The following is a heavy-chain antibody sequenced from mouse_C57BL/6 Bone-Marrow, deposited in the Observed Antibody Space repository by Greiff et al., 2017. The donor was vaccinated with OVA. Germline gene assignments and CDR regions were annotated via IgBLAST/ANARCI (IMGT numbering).Heavy chain of an antibody. CDR2: ISSGGSYT. Sequence: DVQLQESGGDLVKPGGSLKLSCAASGFTFSSYGMSWVRQTPDKRLEWVATISSGGSYTNYTDSVKGRSTISRDNAKNTLYLQMSDFKAEDTAMYYFAKHVNSSDYWGQGTPLTVSS. CDR3: AKHVNSSDY. CDR1: GFTFSSYG. D-gene: IGHD4-1*02. J-gene: IGHJ2*01. V-gene: IGHV5-6*01.